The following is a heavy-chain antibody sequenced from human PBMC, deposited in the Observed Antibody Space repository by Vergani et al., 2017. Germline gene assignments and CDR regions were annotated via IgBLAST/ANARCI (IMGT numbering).Heavy chain of an antibody. D-gene: IGHD2-15*01. CDR2: IWYDGSNK. CDR3: AKDELGFCGDISCLAMDV. J-gene: IGHJ6*02. CDR1: GFTFSTYG. Sequence: QVQLVESGGGVVQPGRSLRLSCAASGFTFSTYGLHWVRQAPGKGLEWVAVIWYDGSNKYYGDSVKGRFTISRDNSKNTLYLQVDSLRAEDTAVYYCAKDELGFCGDISCLAMDVWGQGTTVSVSS. V-gene: IGHV3-33*03.